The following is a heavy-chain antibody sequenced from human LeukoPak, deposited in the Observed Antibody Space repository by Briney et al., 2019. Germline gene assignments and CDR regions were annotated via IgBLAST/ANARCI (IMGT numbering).Heavy chain of an antibody. Sequence: SESLSLTCAVSGGSISSGGYSWSWIRQPPGKGMEWIAYIYYTGNTYFNSCLKSRSTISVDTSKNQFYLKLSSVTAADTAVYYCARVFAAAGNNWFDPWGQGTLVTVSS. CDR3: ARVFAAAGNNWFDP. CDR2: IYYTGNT. V-gene: IGHV4-30-4*07. D-gene: IGHD6-13*01. J-gene: IGHJ5*02. CDR1: GGSISSGGYS.